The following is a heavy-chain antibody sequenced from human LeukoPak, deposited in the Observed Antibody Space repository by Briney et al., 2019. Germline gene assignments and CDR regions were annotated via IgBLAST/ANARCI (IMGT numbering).Heavy chain of an antibody. CDR2: ISGNGDNT. Sequence: GGSLRLSCAASGFTFSSYAMSWVRQAPGKGLEWVSVISGNGDNTYYADSVKGRFTISRDSSKNTLFLHMNTLRAEDTAIYYCAKDRTVGASYWYFDLWGRGTLVTVSS. CDR3: AKDRTVGASYWYFDL. D-gene: IGHD1-26*01. J-gene: IGHJ2*01. V-gene: IGHV3-23*01. CDR1: GFTFSSYA.